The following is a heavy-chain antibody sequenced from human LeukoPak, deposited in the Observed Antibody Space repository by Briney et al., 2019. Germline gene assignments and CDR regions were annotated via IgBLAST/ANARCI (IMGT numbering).Heavy chain of an antibody. CDR3: ARDCCVSRSWFDP. J-gene: IGHJ5*02. CDR1: GGSVTSDTFY. V-gene: IGHV4-39*07. CDR2: IDYSGRV. Sequence: PSETLSLTCSVSGGSVTSDTFYWGWVRQPPGKGLEWIGSIDYSGRVHYNPSLKSRVTISLDTSKTQFSLKLNSVTAADTAMYYCARDCCVSRSWFDPWGQGTLVTVSS. D-gene: IGHD6-13*01.